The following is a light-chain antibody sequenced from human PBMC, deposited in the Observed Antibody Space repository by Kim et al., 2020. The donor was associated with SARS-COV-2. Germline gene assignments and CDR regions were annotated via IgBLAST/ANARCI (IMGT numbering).Light chain of an antibody. J-gene: IGLJ1*01. CDR3: QAWDSSIYV. V-gene: IGLV3-1*01. Sequence: SVSPGKTASITCSGDKLGDKYASWYQQKPGQSPVVVVLRDNRRPSGIPERFSGSNSGKTATLTISGTQAMDEADYYCQAWDSSIYVFGTGTKVTVL. CDR2: RDN. CDR1: KLGDKY.